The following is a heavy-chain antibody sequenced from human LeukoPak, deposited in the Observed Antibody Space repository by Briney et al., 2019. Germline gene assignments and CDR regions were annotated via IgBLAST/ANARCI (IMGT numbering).Heavy chain of an antibody. Sequence: GGSLRLSCAASGFTFSSYAMSWVRQAPGKGLEWVSAISGSGGSTYYADSVKGRFTISRDNSKNTLYLRMNSLRAEDTAVYYCAKDRPYYGDYLYYYYGMDVWGQGTTVTVSS. V-gene: IGHV3-23*01. CDR2: ISGSGGST. D-gene: IGHD4-17*01. J-gene: IGHJ6*02. CDR3: AKDRPYYGDYLYYYYGMDV. CDR1: GFTFSSYA.